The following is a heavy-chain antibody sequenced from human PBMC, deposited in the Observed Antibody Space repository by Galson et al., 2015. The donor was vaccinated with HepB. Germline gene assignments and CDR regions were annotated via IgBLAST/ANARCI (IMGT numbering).Heavy chain of an antibody. CDR1: GFTFSSYW. D-gene: IGHD2-15*01. CDR2: IKQDGSEK. V-gene: IGHV3-7*03. J-gene: IGHJ6*01. CDR3: ARDPDVVVVAGYYYYYYGMDV. Sequence: SLRLSCAASGFTFSSYWMSWVRQAPGKGLEWVANIKQDGSEKYYVDSVKGRFTISRDNAKNSLYLQMNSLRAEDTAVYYCARDPDVVVVAGYYYYYYGMDVWGQGTTVTVSS.